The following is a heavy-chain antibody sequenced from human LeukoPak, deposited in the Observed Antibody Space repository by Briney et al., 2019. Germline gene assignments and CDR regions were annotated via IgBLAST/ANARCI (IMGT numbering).Heavy chain of an antibody. D-gene: IGHD3-10*01. CDR1: GFTFSNYA. CDR2: ISGSGGGT. J-gene: IGHJ6*02. V-gene: IGHV3-23*01. CDR3: AKRPVRGVTVLQGYGMDV. Sequence: GGSLRLSCAASGFTFSNYAMTWVRQVPGKGLEWVPTISGSGGGTYYADSVKGRFTISRDNSKNTVYLQINSLRAEDTAVYYCAKRPVRGVTVLQGYGMDVWGQGTTVTVSS.